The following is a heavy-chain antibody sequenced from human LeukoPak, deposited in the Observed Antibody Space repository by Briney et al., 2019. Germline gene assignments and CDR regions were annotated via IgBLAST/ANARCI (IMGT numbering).Heavy chain of an antibody. Sequence: ASVKVSCKASGYTFTGYYMHWVRQAPGQGREWMAWINPNSGGTNYAQKFQGRVTMTRDTAISTAYMELSRMRSDDTAVYYCARARLTYCSGGSCYSGSYMDVWGKGTTVTVSS. V-gene: IGHV1-2*02. CDR1: GYTFTGYY. J-gene: IGHJ6*03. D-gene: IGHD2-15*01. CDR3: ARARLTYCSGGSCYSGSYMDV. CDR2: INPNSGGT.